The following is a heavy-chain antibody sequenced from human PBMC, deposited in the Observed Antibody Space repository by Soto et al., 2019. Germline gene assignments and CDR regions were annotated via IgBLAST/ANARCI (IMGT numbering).Heavy chain of an antibody. V-gene: IGHV1-58*02. J-gene: IGHJ5*02. D-gene: IGHD6-19*01. CDR2: IVVGSGNT. CDR3: AASRIAVNWFDP. Sequence: GASVTVSCKASGFTLIIPAMPRVRQARGQRLEWIGWIVVGSGNTNYAQKFQERVTITRDMSTSTAYMELSSLRSEDTAVYYCAASRIAVNWFDPWGQGTLVTVSS. CDR1: GFTLIIPA.